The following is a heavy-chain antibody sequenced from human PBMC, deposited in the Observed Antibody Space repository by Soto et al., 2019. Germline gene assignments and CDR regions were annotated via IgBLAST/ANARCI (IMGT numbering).Heavy chain of an antibody. Sequence: GGSLRLSCAASGFTFSSYWMHWVRQAPGKGLVWVSRINSDGSSTSYADSVKGRFTISRDNAKNTLYLQMNSLRAEDTAVYYCARSLPRARADAKPFYYYYGMDVWGQGTTVTVSS. CDR3: ARSLPRARADAKPFYYYYGMDV. V-gene: IGHV3-74*01. D-gene: IGHD2-8*01. CDR1: GFTFSSYW. J-gene: IGHJ6*02. CDR2: INSDGSST.